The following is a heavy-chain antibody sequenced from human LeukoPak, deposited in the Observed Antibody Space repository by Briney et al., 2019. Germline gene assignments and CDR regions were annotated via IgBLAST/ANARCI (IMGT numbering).Heavy chain of an antibody. CDR2: IKEDGSEK. CDR3: ARDRFGGMDV. J-gene: IGHJ6*04. CDR1: GFTFSSHW. V-gene: IGHV3-7*01. D-gene: IGHD4-23*01. Sequence: PGGSLRLSCAAFGFTFSSHWMSWVRQAPGKGLEWVASIKEDGSEKYYVDSVKGRFTISRDNAKKSMYPQMNSLTAEDTAVYHCARDRFGGMDVWGKGTTVTVSS.